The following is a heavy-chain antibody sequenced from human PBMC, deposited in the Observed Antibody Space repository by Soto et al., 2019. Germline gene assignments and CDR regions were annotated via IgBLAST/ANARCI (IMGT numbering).Heavy chain of an antibody. J-gene: IGHJ4*02. Sequence: GASVKVSCKASGYTFTSYYMHWVRQAPGQGLEWMGIIDPSGGGTSYAQKFQGRLTMTRDTSTSTVYMELSSLRSEDTAVYYCARAMHDLWSGHNTFDYWGQGTQVTVSS. CDR3: ARAMHDLWSGHNTFDY. V-gene: IGHV1-46*01. D-gene: IGHD3-3*01. CDR2: IDPSGGGT. CDR1: GYTFTSYY.